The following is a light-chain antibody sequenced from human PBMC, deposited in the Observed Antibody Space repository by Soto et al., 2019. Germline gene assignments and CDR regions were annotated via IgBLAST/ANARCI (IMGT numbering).Light chain of an antibody. CDR3: QQYNSYSPWT. CDR2: DAS. V-gene: IGKV1-17*01. J-gene: IGKJ1*01. CDR1: QGIRHD. Sequence: IEMTQSPSSLSVSVGDRVTITCRASQGIRHDLGWYQQKPGKAPKLLIYDASSLESGVPSRFSGSGSGTEFILTISSLQPDDFATYYCQQYNSYSPWTFGQGTKVEIK.